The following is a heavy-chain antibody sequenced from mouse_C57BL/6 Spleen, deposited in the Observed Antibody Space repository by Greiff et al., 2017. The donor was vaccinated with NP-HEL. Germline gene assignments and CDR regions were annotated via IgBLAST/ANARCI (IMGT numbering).Heavy chain of an antibody. V-gene: IGHV1-52*01. D-gene: IGHD1-1*01. CDR3: ARSRDYYGSSYFDY. J-gene: IGHJ2*01. CDR2: IDPSDSET. CDR1: GYTFTSYW. Sequence: QVQLQQPGAELVRPGSSVKLSCKASGYTFTSYWMHWVKQRPIQGLEWIGNIDPSDSETHYNQKFKDKATLTVDKSSITAYMQLSSLTSEDSAVYYCARSRDYYGSSYFDYWGQGTTLTVSS.